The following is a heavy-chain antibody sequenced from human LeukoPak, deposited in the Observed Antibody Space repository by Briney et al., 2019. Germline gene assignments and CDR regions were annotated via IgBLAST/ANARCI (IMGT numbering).Heavy chain of an antibody. CDR2: VSNRDGSA. Sequence: PGGSLRLSCVASGFTFINDGTDWVRQAPGKGLEWVSGVSNRDGSAYYADSVKGRFSVSRDNSKNTLHLQMNSLRDEDTALYYCASGMAMTGDGPFDFWGQGTRVTVSS. CDR3: ASGMAMTGDGPFDF. D-gene: IGHD6-19*01. V-gene: IGHV3-23*01. J-gene: IGHJ4*02. CDR1: GFTFINDG.